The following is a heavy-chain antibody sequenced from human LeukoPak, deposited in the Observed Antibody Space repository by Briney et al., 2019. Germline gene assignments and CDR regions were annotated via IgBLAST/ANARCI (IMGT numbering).Heavy chain of an antibody. D-gene: IGHD3-22*01. Sequence: GASQQISCKGSGYSFTSYWIGWVRQMPGKGLEWLGIIYPGDSDTRYSPSFQGQVTISADKSISTAYLQWSSLKASDTAMYYCAITYYYDSSGYYGLNYWGQGTLVTVSS. CDR3: AITYYYDSSGYYGLNY. CDR1: GYSFTSYW. CDR2: IYPGDSDT. J-gene: IGHJ4*02. V-gene: IGHV5-51*01.